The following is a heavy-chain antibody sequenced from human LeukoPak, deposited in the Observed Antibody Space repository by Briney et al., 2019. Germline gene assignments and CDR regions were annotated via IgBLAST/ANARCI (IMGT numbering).Heavy chain of an antibody. D-gene: IGHD1-26*01. J-gene: IGHJ4*02. CDR3: AKERLYSGSSFSY. V-gene: IGHV3-30*02. CDR2: ITGDGNIK. CDR1: GFTFSDYA. Sequence: GGPLRLSCAASGFTFSDYAMHWVRQAPGKGLEWLTFITGDGNIKFHADSVKGRFSVSRDNSKNTQYLQMTSLRPEDTAVYYCAKERLYSGSSFSYWGQGTLVTVSS.